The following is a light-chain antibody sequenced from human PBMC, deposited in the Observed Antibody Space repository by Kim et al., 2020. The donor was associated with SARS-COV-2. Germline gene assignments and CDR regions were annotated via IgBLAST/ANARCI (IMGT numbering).Light chain of an antibody. CDR1: PNVAIT. V-gene: IGKV3-15*01. J-gene: IGKJ4*01. CDR3: QQYHDWPLT. Sequence: SLSARESAPLSCRASPNVAITLAWYQQKPGRAPRLLIYGPSTRATGIPARFTGSGFGTEFTLTISSLQSEDFAVYYCQQYHDWPLTFGGGTKLEI. CDR2: GPS.